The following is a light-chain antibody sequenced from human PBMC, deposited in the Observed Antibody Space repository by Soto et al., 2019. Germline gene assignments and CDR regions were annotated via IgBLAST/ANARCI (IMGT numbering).Light chain of an antibody. V-gene: IGKV1-39*01. CDR2: AAF. Sequence: IQMTQSPSTLSASVGDRVTVPCRASLSISSCLAWYRQKPGKAPKLLIYAAFSLQSGIPSRFSGSGSGTDFTLTISSLQPEDFATYYCQQSYSTPPTFGEGTKVDIK. CDR3: QQSYSTPPT. J-gene: IGKJ1*01. CDR1: LSISSC.